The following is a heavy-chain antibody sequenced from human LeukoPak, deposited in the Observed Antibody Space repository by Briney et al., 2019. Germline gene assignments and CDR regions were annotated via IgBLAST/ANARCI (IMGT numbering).Heavy chain of an antibody. CDR1: GYTFTGYC. J-gene: IGHJ6*02. CDR3: ARGIRWSYYYYGMDV. V-gene: IGHV1-2*02. Sequence: ASVTVSCKASGYTFTGYCMHWVRQAPGQGLEWMGWINPNSGGTNYAQKFQGRVTMTRDTSISTAYMELSRLRSDDTAVYYCARGIRWSYYYYGMDVWGQGTTVTVSS. D-gene: IGHD3-3*01. CDR2: INPNSGGT.